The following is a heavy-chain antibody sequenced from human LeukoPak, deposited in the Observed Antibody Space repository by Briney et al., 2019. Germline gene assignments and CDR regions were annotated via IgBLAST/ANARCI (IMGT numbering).Heavy chain of an antibody. CDR1: GFTFSSYS. Sequence: PGGSLRLSCAASGFTFSSYSMNWVRQAPGKGLEWVSSISSSSSYIYYADSVKGRFTISRDNAKNSLYLQMNSLRAEDTAVYYCARDYRPYYDILTGYGADPAFDIWGQGTMVTVPS. V-gene: IGHV3-21*01. CDR3: ARDYRPYYDILTGYGADPAFDI. D-gene: IGHD3-9*01. J-gene: IGHJ3*02. CDR2: ISSSSSYI.